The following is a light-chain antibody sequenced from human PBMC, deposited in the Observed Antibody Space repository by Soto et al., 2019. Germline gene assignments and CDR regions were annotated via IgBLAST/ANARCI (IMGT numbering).Light chain of an antibody. Sequence: EIVMTQSPATLSVSPGERATLSCRASQSVGSNLAWYQQKPGQAPRLLIYGASTRATGIPARFSGSGSGTEFTLTISSLQSEDVAIYFCQQYNTWPPDRTFGQGTKVEIK. CDR2: GAS. CDR3: QQYNTWPPDRT. V-gene: IGKV3-15*01. J-gene: IGKJ1*01. CDR1: QSVGSN.